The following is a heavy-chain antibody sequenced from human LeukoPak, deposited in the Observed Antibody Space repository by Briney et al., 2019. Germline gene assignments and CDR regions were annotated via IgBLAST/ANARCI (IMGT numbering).Heavy chain of an antibody. V-gene: IGHV3-74*01. J-gene: IGHJ4*02. CDR2: TYRDDSDT. CDR1: GFTFSGYW. D-gene: IGHD3-22*01. Sequence: GGSLRLSCAASGFTFSGYWMHWVRQAPWKGLVWVSRTYRDDSDTCYADSVKGRFTISRDKAKSTLYLQMNSLRVEDTAVYYCARSANYFDTSGQDYWGQGTLVTVSS. CDR3: ARSANYFDTSGQDY.